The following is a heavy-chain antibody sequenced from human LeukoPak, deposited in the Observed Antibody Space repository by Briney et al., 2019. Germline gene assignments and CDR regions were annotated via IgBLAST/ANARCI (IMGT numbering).Heavy chain of an antibody. CDR2: IYSGGST. Sequence: GGSLRLSCAASGFTVSSNYKSWVRQAPGKGLEWVSVIYSGGSTYYADSVKGRFTISRHNSKNTLYLQMNSLRAEDTAVYYCAGGGNYGDYGWFDPWGQGTLVTVSS. J-gene: IGHJ5*02. CDR3: AGGGNYGDYGWFDP. V-gene: IGHV3-53*04. D-gene: IGHD4-17*01. CDR1: GFTVSSNY.